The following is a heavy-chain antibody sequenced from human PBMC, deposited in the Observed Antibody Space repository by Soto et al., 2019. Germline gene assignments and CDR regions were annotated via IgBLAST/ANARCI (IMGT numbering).Heavy chain of an antibody. CDR2: IYYSGST. D-gene: IGHD6-6*01. CDR3: ARASDSSSSEPNWLDP. J-gene: IGHJ5*02. V-gene: IGHV4-30-4*01. Sequence: SETLSLTCTVSGGSISSGDYYWSWIRQPPGKGLELIEYIYYSGSTYYNPSLRSRVTISVDTSKNQFSLKLSPLTAADTSVYYCARASDSSSSEPNWLDPWGQGTLVTVSS. CDR1: GGSISSGDYY.